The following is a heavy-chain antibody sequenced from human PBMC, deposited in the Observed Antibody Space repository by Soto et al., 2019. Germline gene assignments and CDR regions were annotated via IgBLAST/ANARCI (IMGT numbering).Heavy chain of an antibody. CDR2: ISYDGSNK. V-gene: IGHV3-30*18. CDR3: AKVIFGGSYSNWYFDF. J-gene: IGHJ2*01. D-gene: IGHD1-26*01. Sequence: QVQLVESGGGVVQPGRSLRLSCAASGFTFSSYGMHWVRQAPGKGLEWVAVISYDGSNKYYADSVKGRFTISRDNSKNTLYLQMNSLRAEDTAVYYCAKVIFGGSYSNWYFDFWGRGTLVTVSS. CDR1: GFTFSSYG.